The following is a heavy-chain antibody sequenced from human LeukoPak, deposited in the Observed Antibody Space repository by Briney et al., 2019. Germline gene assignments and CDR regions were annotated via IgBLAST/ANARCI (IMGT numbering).Heavy chain of an antibody. D-gene: IGHD2/OR15-2a*01. Sequence: HPGGSLRLSCAASGFSFNDCTMNWVRQAPGKGLEWVAVISNDGTTYYIDSVKGRFAISRDNSKNTLYLQMNGLRAEDTAVYFCAKRVINNPFDNWGQGTLVTVSS. CDR1: GFSFNDCT. CDR2: ISNDGTT. CDR3: AKRVINNPFDN. J-gene: IGHJ4*02. V-gene: IGHV3-23*01.